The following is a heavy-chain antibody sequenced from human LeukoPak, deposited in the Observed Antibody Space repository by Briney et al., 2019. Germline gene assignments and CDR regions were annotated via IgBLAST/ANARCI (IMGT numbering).Heavy chain of an antibody. CDR3: AKGVGATGDGNYFDC. V-gene: IGHV3-30*18. CDR1: GFTFSSYG. J-gene: IGHJ4*02. D-gene: IGHD1-26*01. Sequence: GGSLRLSCAASGFTFSSYGMHWVRQAPGKGLEWVAVISYDGSNKYYADSVKGRFTISRDNSKNTMYLQMNSLRADDTAVYYCAKGVGATGDGNYFDCWGQGTLVTVSS. CDR2: ISYDGSNK.